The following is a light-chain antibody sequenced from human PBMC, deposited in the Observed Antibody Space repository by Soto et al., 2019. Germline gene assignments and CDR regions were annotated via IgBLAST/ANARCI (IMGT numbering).Light chain of an antibody. CDR1: QNIKGD. CDR2: AAS. Sequence: EIVMTQSPATLTVSPGERATLSCRASQNIKGDLAWYQQKPGQAPRLLIYAASTRATGIPARFSGSGSGTEFTLSISSLQSEDFAVYYCHQYNKWPPYTFGQGTKVDIK. J-gene: IGKJ2*01. V-gene: IGKV3-15*01. CDR3: HQYNKWPPYT.